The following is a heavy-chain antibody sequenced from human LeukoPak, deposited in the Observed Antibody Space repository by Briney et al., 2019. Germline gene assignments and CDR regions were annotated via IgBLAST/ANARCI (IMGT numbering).Heavy chain of an antibody. CDR3: ARARLGTVTGYHFDY. CDR2: IWYDGSKT. D-gene: IGHD3-9*01. Sequence: GTSLRLSCAASGFTFSNFFMHWVRQAPGKGLEWVALIWYDGSKTYYVDSVKGRFTISRDNSKDTVYLQMNSLRAEDTAVHHCARARLGTVTGYHFDYWGQGIPVTASS. V-gene: IGHV3-33*01. CDR1: GFTFSNFF. J-gene: IGHJ4*02.